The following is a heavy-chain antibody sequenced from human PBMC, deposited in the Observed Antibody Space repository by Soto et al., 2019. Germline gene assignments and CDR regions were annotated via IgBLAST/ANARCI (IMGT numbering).Heavy chain of an antibody. J-gene: IGHJ4*02. Sequence: EVQLVESGGGLVQPGGSLRLSCAASGFTFSTYWMTWVRQAPGKGLEWLANIKQDGSETHDLDGRFAISRDNAKNSLYLQMTSLRAEDTAVYYCASLRGAYFDNWGQGTLVTVSS. CDR1: GFTFSTYW. CDR2: IKQDGSET. CDR3: ASLRGAYFDN. V-gene: IGHV3-7*01.